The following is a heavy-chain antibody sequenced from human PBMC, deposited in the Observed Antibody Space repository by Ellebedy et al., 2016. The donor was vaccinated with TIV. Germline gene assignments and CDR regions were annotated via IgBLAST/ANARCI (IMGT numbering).Heavy chain of an antibody. D-gene: IGHD3-3*01. CDR1: GFTFNKYA. J-gene: IGHJ3*01. Sequence: GESLKISCAASGFTFNKYALSWVRQAPGKGLEWVSAISGSAISKYYGDSVKGRFTISRDSSKNTLYLHMNSLRAEDTAVYYCAKIASGPPYDAFHLWGQGTMVTVSA. CDR2: ISGSAISK. CDR3: AKIASGPPYDAFHL. V-gene: IGHV3-23*01.